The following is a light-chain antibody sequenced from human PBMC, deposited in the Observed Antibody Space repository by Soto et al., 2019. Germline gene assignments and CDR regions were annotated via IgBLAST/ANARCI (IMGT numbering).Light chain of an antibody. CDR2: SAS. V-gene: IGKV1-5*03. Sequence: DIQMTQSPSTLSASVGDRVTITCRASHEINTWLAWYQLKPGKAPKLLIFSASHLERDVSSRFSGSGSGTECTLTISSMQPDDSGTYYCQHYNSYPYTFGQGTKLEIK. J-gene: IGKJ2*01. CDR3: QHYNSYPYT. CDR1: HEINTW.